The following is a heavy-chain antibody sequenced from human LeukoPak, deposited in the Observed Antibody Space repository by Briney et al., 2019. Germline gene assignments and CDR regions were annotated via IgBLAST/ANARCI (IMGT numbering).Heavy chain of an antibody. J-gene: IGHJ4*02. CDR3: ARDCSTVHLASD. CDR2: INPNSGGT. D-gene: IGHD4-11*01. V-gene: IGHV1-2*02. Sequence: GASVKVSCKASGYTFTSYGISWVRQAPGQGLEWMGWINPNSGGTNYAQKFQGRVTMTRDTSISTAYMELSRLRSDDTAVYYCARDCSTVHLASDWGQGTLVTVSS. CDR1: GYTFTSYG.